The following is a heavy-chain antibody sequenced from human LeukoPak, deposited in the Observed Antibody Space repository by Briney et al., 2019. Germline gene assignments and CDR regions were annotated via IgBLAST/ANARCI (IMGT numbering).Heavy chain of an antibody. CDR2: IYYSGST. Sequence: PSETLSLTCTVSGGSISSYYWSWIRQPPGKGLEWIGYIYYSGSTNYNPSLKSRVTISVDTSKNQFSLKLSSVTAADTAVYYCARHLWQQGEDAFDIWGQGTMVTVSS. D-gene: IGHD6-13*01. J-gene: IGHJ3*02. CDR1: GGSISSYY. CDR3: ARHLWQQGEDAFDI. V-gene: IGHV4-59*01.